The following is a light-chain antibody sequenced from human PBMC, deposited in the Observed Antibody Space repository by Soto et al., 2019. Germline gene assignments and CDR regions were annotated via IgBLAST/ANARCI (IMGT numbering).Light chain of an antibody. V-gene: IGLV2-14*01. J-gene: IGLJ1*01. CDR2: DVS. CDR1: SSDVGGYNY. CDR3: SSYTSSSTLGGYV. Sequence: QSVLTQPASVSGSPGQSITISCTGTSSDVGGYNYVSWYQQHPGKAPKLMIYDVSNRPSGVSNRFSGSKSGNTASLTISGLQAEDEAEYYCSSYTSSSTLGGYVFGTGNKVTVL.